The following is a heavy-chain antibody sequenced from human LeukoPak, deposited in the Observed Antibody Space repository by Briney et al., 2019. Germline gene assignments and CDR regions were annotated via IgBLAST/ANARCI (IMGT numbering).Heavy chain of an antibody. J-gene: IGHJ6*02. Sequence: PGGSLRLSCAASGFTFSGYSMKWVRQAPGKGLEWISYISSASSPIYYADSVKGRFTISRDNAKNSLYLQMNSLRAEDTAVYYCARDTYYDFWSGYPPGYGMDVWGQGTTVTVSS. CDR1: GFTFSGYS. V-gene: IGHV3-48*04. CDR2: ISSASSPI. D-gene: IGHD3-3*01. CDR3: ARDTYYDFWSGYPPGYGMDV.